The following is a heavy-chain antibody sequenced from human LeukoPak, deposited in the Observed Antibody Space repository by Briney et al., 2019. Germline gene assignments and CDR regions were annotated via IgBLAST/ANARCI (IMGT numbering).Heavy chain of an antibody. J-gene: IGHJ6*02. CDR1: GGSISNYY. Sequence: NTSETLSLTCTVSGGSISNYYWSWIRQPPGKGLEWIGYIYHTGSTNYNPSLKSRVTISVDTSKSQFSLKLSSVTAADTAVYYCASLHYDFWSGYSGDYYYYGMDVWGQGTTVTVSS. CDR3: ASLHYDFWSGYSGDYYYYGMDV. V-gene: IGHV4-59*12. CDR2: IYHTGST. D-gene: IGHD3-3*01.